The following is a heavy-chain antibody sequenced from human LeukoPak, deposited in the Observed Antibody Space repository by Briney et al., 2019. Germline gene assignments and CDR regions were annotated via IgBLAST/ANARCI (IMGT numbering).Heavy chain of an antibody. J-gene: IGHJ4*02. CDR3: ARSRLTGYYRDFDY. CDR1: GYSFTNHW. CDR2: IYPGDSDT. D-gene: IGHD3-9*01. Sequence: GESLKISCKGSGYSFTNHWIGWVRQMPGKGLEWMGIIYPGDSDTRYSPSFRGQVTISADKSVNTAYLQWSSLKASDTAMYYCARSRLTGYYRDFDYWGQGALVTVSS. V-gene: IGHV5-51*01.